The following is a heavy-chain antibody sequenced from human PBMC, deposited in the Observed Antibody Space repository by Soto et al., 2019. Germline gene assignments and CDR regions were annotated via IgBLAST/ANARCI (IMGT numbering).Heavy chain of an antibody. CDR2: VNSDGDTT. J-gene: IGHJ6*02. Sequence: EVQLVESGGGLVQPGGSLRLSCAASGFTFSNYWMHWVRQAPGKGLVWVSRVNSDGDTTYYADSVKGRFTISRDNAKNTLHLQMNSLGAEDTAVYYCASNYAYAEGYNFYGIDVWGQGTTVTVSS. CDR1: GFTFSNYW. D-gene: IGHD3-16*01. V-gene: IGHV3-74*01. CDR3: ASNYAYAEGYNFYGIDV.